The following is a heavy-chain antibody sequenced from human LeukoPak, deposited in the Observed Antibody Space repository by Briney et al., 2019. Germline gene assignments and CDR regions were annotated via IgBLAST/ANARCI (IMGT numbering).Heavy chain of an antibody. CDR1: GFTFSGYA. V-gene: IGHV3-23*01. D-gene: IGHD6-19*01. CDR3: AKGPSGSGWYYFDY. Sequence: GGSLRLSCAASGFTFSGYAISGGLQGPGEGLEWVSAISGSGGSTYYADSVKGRFTISRDNSKNTLYLQMNSLRAEDTAVYYCAKGPSGSGWYYFDYWGQGTLVTVSS. CDR2: ISGSGGST. J-gene: IGHJ4*02.